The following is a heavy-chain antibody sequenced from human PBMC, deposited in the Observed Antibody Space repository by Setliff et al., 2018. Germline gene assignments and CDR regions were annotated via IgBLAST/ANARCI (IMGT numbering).Heavy chain of an antibody. CDR2: IGGRGIST. V-gene: IGHV3-23*01. J-gene: IGHJ6*03. CDR1: GFTFSSSA. D-gene: IGHD6-6*01. CDR3: ARENGFATRPGYYYIDV. Sequence: PGGSLRLSCAASGFTFSSSAMTWVRQAPGKGLEWVSGIGGRGISTYYAASVKGRFIISRDNSENTLYLQMSSLGPEDTAVYYCARENGFATRPGYYYIDVWGKGTTVTVSS.